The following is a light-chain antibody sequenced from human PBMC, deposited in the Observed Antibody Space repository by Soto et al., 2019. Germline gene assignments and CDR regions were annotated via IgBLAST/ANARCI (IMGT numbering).Light chain of an antibody. V-gene: IGKV3-15*01. CDR2: GAS. CDR3: QQYNDWPRT. J-gene: IGKJ1*01. Sequence: EIVMTQSPATLSVSPGETATLSCRASQSVSSNLAWYQQKPGQAPRLLISGASTRATAIPARFSGSGSGTEFTLAISSLQSEDFAVDYCQQYNDWPRTFGQGANVEIK. CDR1: QSVSSN.